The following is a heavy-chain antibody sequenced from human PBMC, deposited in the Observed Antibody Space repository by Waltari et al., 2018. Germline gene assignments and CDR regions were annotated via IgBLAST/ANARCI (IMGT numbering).Heavy chain of an antibody. CDR2: ISWNSGST. V-gene: IGHV3-9*01. Sequence: EVQLVESGGGLVQPGRSLRLSCAASGFTFDDYAMHWVRQAPGKGLEWVSGISWNSGSTYYADSVKGRFTISRDNSKNTLFLQMNSLRVEDTAVYYCARENWNDFYGMDVWGQGTTVTVSS. D-gene: IGHD1-1*01. CDR3: ARENWNDFYGMDV. J-gene: IGHJ6*02. CDR1: GFTFDDYA.